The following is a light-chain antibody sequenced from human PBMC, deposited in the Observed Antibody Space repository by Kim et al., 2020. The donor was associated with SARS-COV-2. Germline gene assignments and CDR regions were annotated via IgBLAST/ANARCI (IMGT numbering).Light chain of an antibody. CDR2: GAS. J-gene: IGKJ2*01. V-gene: IGKV3-15*01. CDR1: QSVSSD. Sequence: PGERVTLTCRASQSVSSDLGWYQQHPGQAPRLLIYGASTTAAGVPARFTGSGSGTEFSLTINSLQSEDSAVYYCQQYTNWPPMYTFGQGTKLEI. CDR3: QQYTNWPPMYT.